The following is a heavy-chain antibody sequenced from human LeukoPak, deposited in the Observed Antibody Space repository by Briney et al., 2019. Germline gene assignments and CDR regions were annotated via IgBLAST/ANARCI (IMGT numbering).Heavy chain of an antibody. CDR1: GFTFNKFA. CDR3: AKDLLFPRFGSES. CDR2: ISINGDGT. D-gene: IGHD3-10*01. Sequence: PGGSLRLSCAASGFTFNKFALSWVRQAPGKGLEWVSAISINGDGTYYADSVRSRFTISRDNSKNTLYLQMNSLKTEDTAVYYCAKDLLFPRFGSESWGQGTLVTVSS. J-gene: IGHJ5*02. V-gene: IGHV3-23*01.